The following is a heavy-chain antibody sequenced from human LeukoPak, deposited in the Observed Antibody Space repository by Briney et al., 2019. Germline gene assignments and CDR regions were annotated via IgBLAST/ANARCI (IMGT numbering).Heavy chain of an antibody. CDR2: ISGSGGST. D-gene: IGHD6-13*01. CDR3: AKPQGAAAGPRYYYYMDV. V-gene: IGHV3-23*01. J-gene: IGHJ6*03. Sequence: GGSLRLSCAASGFTFSSYAMSWVRQAPGKGLEWVSAISGSGGSTYYADSVKGRFTISRDNSKNTLYLQMNSLRAEDTAVYYCAKPQGAAAGPRYYYYMDVWGKGTTVTVSS. CDR1: GFTFSSYA.